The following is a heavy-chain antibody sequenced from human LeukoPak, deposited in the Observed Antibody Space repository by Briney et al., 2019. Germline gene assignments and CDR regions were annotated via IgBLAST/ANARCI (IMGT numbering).Heavy chain of an antibody. CDR1: GFTFSSYA. V-gene: IGHV3-30*04. D-gene: IGHD6-25*01. Sequence: GRPLRLSCAASGFTFSSYAMHWVRQAPGKGLEWVAVISYDGSNKYYADSVKGRFTISRDNSKNTLYLQMNSLRAEDTAVYYCARTAKALYYYYYYMDVWGKGTTVTVSS. CDR2: ISYDGSNK. CDR3: ARTAKALYYYYYYMDV. J-gene: IGHJ6*03.